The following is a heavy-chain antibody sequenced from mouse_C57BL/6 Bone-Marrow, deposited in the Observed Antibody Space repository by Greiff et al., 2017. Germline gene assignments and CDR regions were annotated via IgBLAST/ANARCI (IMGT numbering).Heavy chain of an antibody. CDR3: TRESGSSTIYY. V-gene: IGHV1-59*01. CDR1: GYTFTSYW. Sequence: QVQLQQPGAELVRPGTSVKLSCKASGYTFTSYWMHWVKQRPGQGLEWIGVIDPSDSYTNYNQKFKGKATLTVDTSSSTAYMQLSSLTSEDSAGYCCTRESGSSTIYYWGQGTTLTVSS. J-gene: IGHJ2*01. D-gene: IGHD1-1*01. CDR2: IDPSDSYT.